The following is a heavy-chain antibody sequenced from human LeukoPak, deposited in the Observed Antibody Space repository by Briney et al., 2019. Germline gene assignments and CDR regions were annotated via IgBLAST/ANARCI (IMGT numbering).Heavy chain of an antibody. Sequence: SETLSLTCSVSAASITGNYWSWVRQPAGKGLEWLGRIYTSGSTYYNPSLRGGVPTSVDTSKKQFSLKLTSVTAADTALYFCARGVNSYRSAWYFDLWGRGTLVSVSS. CDR1: AASITGNY. J-gene: IGHJ2*01. CDR2: IYTSGST. D-gene: IGHD3-16*02. CDR3: ARGVNSYRSAWYFDL. V-gene: IGHV4-4*07.